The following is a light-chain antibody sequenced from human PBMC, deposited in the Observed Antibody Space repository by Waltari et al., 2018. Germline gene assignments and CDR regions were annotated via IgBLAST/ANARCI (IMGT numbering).Light chain of an antibody. J-gene: IGKJ1*01. Sequence: IVLTQSPGTLSLSPGERAALSCSASQSVSSIDLAWYQQKPGQAPRLIIYGASSRATGIPDRVSGSGSGTDFTLAISRLEPEDFAVYYCQQYGRSSWTFGQGTKVEIK. CDR3: QQYGRSSWT. CDR1: QSVSSID. V-gene: IGKV3-20*01. CDR2: GAS.